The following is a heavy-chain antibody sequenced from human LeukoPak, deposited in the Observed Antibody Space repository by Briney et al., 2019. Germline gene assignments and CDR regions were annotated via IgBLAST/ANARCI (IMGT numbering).Heavy chain of an antibody. Sequence: VASVKVSCKASGYTFTSYGISWVRQAPGQGLEWMGWISAYNGNTNYAQKLQGRVTMTTDTSTSTAYMELRSLRPDDTAVYYCARIRGVIKPGAGDIWGQGTMVTVSS. CDR2: ISAYNGNT. V-gene: IGHV1-18*01. D-gene: IGHD3-10*01. CDR3: ARIRGVIKPGAGDI. CDR1: GYTFTSYG. J-gene: IGHJ3*02.